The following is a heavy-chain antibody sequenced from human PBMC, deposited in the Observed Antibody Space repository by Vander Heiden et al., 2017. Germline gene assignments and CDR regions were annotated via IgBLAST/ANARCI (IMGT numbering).Heavy chain of an antibody. D-gene: IGHD5-18*01. V-gene: IGHV3-74*01. CDR2: INSDGSTT. J-gene: IGHJ4*02. Sequence: EVQLVESGGGLVQPGGSLGLSCAASGLTFSGYWMHWVRQAPGKGLVWVSRINSDGSTTHYADSVKGRFTISRDNAKNTLYLQMNSLTAEDTAVYYCARDVQLWSGGGKFWGQGTLVTVSS. CDR3: ARDVQLWSGGGKF. CDR1: GLTFSGYW.